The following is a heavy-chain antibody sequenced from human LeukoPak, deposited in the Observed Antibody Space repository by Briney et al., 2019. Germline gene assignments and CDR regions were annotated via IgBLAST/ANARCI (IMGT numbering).Heavy chain of an antibody. D-gene: IGHD3-3*01. V-gene: IGHV3-21*01. Sequence: PGGSLRLSCAASGFTFSSYSMNWVRQAPGKGLEWVSSISSSSSYIYYADSVKGRFTISRDNAKNTLYLQMDRLGAEDTAVYHCARDFYYAVDYWGQGTLVTVSS. CDR2: ISSSSSYI. CDR1: GFTFSSYS. CDR3: ARDFYYAVDY. J-gene: IGHJ4*02.